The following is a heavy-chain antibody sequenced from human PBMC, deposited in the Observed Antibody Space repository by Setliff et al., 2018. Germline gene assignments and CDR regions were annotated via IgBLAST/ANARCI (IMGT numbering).Heavy chain of an antibody. Sequence: SETLSLTCTVSGGSISSHYWSWIRQPPGKGLEWIGSIYYSGSTNYNPSLKSRVTISVDTSKNQFSLKLSSVTAADTAVYYCARVREQWLVAAPFDYWGQGTLVTVSS. D-gene: IGHD6-19*01. CDR1: GGSISSHY. V-gene: IGHV4-59*11. CDR3: ARVREQWLVAAPFDY. J-gene: IGHJ4*02. CDR2: IYYSGST.